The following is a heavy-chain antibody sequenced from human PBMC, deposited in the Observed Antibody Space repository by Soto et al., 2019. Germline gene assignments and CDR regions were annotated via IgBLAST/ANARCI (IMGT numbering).Heavy chain of an antibody. CDR2: IIPIFGTA. CDR1: GGTFSSYA. D-gene: IGHD3-3*01. CDR3: ARDGRDDFWTGWGMDV. Sequence: VASVKVSCKASGGTFSSYAISWVRQAPGQGLEWMGGIIPIFGTANYAQKFQGRVTITADKSTSTAYMELSSLRSEDTAVYYCARDGRDDFWTGWGMDVWGQGTTVTVSS. J-gene: IGHJ6*02. V-gene: IGHV1-69*06.